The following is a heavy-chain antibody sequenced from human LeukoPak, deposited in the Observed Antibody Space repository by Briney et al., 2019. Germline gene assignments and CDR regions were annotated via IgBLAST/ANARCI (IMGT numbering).Heavy chain of an antibody. J-gene: IGHJ4*02. Sequence: GGSLRLSCAASGFSLFGYEMNWVRQAPGRGLEWVSYISSGSGARHFAESVRGRFTISRDNAKNSLYLQMNSLRAEDTAVYYCARDFLYGSGSYSVHSEHFDYWGQGTLVTVSS. CDR1: GFSLFGYE. CDR2: ISSGSGAR. V-gene: IGHV3-48*03. CDR3: ARDFLYGSGSYSVHSEHFDY. D-gene: IGHD3-10*01.